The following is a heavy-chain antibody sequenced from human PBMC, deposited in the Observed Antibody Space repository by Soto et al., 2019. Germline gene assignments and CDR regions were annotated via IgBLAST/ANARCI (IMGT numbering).Heavy chain of an antibody. CDR2: IYPGDSDT. Sequence: GESLKISCKGSGYSFTSYWIGWARQMPGKGLEWMGMIYPGDSDTRYSPSFQGQVTISADKSISTAYVQWSSLKASDTAMYYCARQRYGGKYYYGMDVWGQGTTVTVSS. V-gene: IGHV5-51*01. CDR3: ARQRYGGKYYYGMDV. J-gene: IGHJ6*02. D-gene: IGHD1-26*01. CDR1: GYSFTSYW.